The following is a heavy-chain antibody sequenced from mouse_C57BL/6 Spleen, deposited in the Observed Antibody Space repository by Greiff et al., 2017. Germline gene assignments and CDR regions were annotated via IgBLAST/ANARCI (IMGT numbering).Heavy chain of an antibody. V-gene: IGHV1-82*01. Sequence: QVQLKQSGPELVKPGASVKISCKASGYAFSSSWMNWVKQRPGKGLEWIGRIYPGDGDTNYNGKFKGKATLTADKSSSTAYMQLSSLTSEDSAVYFCARRGGIYYGNYNYYAMDYWGQGTSVTVSS. D-gene: IGHD2-1*01. CDR1: GYAFSSSW. CDR3: ARRGGIYYGNYNYYAMDY. CDR2: IYPGDGDT. J-gene: IGHJ4*01.